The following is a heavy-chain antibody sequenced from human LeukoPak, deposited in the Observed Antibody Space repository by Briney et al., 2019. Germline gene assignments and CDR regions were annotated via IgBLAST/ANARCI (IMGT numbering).Heavy chain of an antibody. CDR3: ARDLKRYYDILTGYCFDY. D-gene: IGHD3-9*01. J-gene: IGHJ4*02. CDR1: GYTFTSYG. V-gene: IGHV1-18*01. Sequence: ASVEVSCKASGYTFTSYGISWVRQAPGQGLEWMGWISAYNGNTNYAQKLQGRVTMTTDTSTSTAYMELRSLRSDDTAVYYCARDLKRYYDILTGYCFDYWGQGTLVTVSS. CDR2: ISAYNGNT.